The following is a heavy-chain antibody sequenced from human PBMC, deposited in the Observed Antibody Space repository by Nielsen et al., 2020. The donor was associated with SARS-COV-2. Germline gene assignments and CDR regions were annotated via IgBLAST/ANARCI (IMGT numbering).Heavy chain of an antibody. CDR2: INHSGST. V-gene: IGHV4-34*01. D-gene: IGHD3-10*02. Sequence: SETLSLTCAVYGGSFSGYYWSWIRQPPGKGLEWIGEINHSGSTNYNPSLKSRVTISVDTSKNQFSLKLSSVTAADTAVYYCARGLGSGSYYYYYYYGMDVWGQGTTVTVSS. CDR3: ARGLGSGSYYYYYYYGMDV. CDR1: GGSFSGYY. J-gene: IGHJ6*02.